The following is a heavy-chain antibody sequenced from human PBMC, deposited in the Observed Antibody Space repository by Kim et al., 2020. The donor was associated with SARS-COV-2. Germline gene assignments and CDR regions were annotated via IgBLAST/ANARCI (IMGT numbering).Heavy chain of an antibody. D-gene: IGHD3-22*01. Sequence: GGSLRLSFAASGFTFSSYEMNWVRQAPGKGLEWVSYISSSGSTIFYADSVKGRFTISRDNAKNSLYLQMNSLRAEDTAVYYCARTPGITMILVIIDYNYGMDVWGQGTTVTVSS. V-gene: IGHV3-48*03. CDR1: GFTFSSYE. CDR3: ARTPGITMILVIIDYNYGMDV. CDR2: ISSSGSTI. J-gene: IGHJ6*02.